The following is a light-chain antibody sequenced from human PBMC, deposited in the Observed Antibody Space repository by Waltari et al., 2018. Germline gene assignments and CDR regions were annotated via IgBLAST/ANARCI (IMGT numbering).Light chain of an antibody. V-gene: IGKV3-11*01. CDR3: QLRSNWPVT. Sequence: EIVLTQSPATLSLSRGERATLSCRASRSVSSYLAWYQQKPGQAPRLLIYDASNRATGSPSRFSGSGSGTDFTLTLSSREPEDFAVYYCQLRSNWPVTFGPGTKVDIK. CDR2: DAS. CDR1: RSVSSY. J-gene: IGKJ3*01.